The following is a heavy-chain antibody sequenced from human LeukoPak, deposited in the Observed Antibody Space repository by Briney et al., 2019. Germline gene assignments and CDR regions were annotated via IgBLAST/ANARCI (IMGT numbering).Heavy chain of an antibody. V-gene: IGHV1-2*06. J-gene: IGHJ4*02. CDR1: GYTFTGYY. Sequence: GASVKVSCKASGYTFTGYYMHWVRQAPGQGLEWMGRINPNSGGANYAQKFQGRVTMTRDTSISTAYMELSRLRSDDTAVYYCARSEGLGSGYYYWGQGTLVTVSS. CDR3: ARSEGLGSGYYY. D-gene: IGHD3-22*01. CDR2: INPNSGGA.